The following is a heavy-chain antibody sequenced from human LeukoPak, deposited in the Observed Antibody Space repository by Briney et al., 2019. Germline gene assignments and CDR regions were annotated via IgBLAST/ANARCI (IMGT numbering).Heavy chain of an antibody. CDR3: ASHSGDYYYYGMDV. V-gene: IGHV4-59*08. CDR1: GGSISSYY. J-gene: IGHJ6*02. Sequence: SETLSLTCTVSGGSISSYYWSWMRQPPGKGLERIGYIYYIGSTNYNPSLKSRVTISVDTSNNQFSLKLSSVTAAATAVYYCASHSGDYYYYGMDVWGQGTTVTVYS. CDR2: IYYIGST. D-gene: IGHD4-17*01.